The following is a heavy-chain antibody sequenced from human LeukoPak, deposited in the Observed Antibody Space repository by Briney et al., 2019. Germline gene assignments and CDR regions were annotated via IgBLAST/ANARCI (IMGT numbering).Heavy chain of an antibody. D-gene: IGHD1-1*01. V-gene: IGHV3-33*08. CDR3: ARDPSGSWNDVGTFDS. CDR2: LWYDGANK. J-gene: IGHJ4*02. Sequence: GRSLRLSCAASGFTFSSYAMHWVRQAPGKGLEWVALLWYDGANKNYADSVKGRFTIARDNSKNTVYLQMTSLRAEDTALYYCARDPSGSWNDVGTFDSWGQGTLVSVSS. CDR1: GFTFSSYA.